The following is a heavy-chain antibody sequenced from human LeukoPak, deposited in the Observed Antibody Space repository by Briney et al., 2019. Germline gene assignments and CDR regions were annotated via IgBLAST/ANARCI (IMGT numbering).Heavy chain of an antibody. CDR2: ISWNSGSI. D-gene: IGHD2-2*02. CDR1: GFTFDDYA. Sequence: PGGSLRLSCAASGFTFDDYAMHWVRQAPGKGLEWVSGISWNSGSICYADSVKGRFTISRDNAKNSLYLQMNSLRAEDTALYYCATTRGRYCSSTSCYMGYYYYYGMDVWGQGTTVTVSS. V-gene: IGHV3-9*01. CDR3: ATTRGRYCSSTSCYMGYYYYYGMDV. J-gene: IGHJ6*02.